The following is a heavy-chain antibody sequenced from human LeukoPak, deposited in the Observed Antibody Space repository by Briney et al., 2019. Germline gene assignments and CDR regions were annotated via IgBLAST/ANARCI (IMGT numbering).Heavy chain of an antibody. D-gene: IGHD3-16*02. CDR2: IYYSGSA. V-gene: IGHV4-59*08. Sequence: SETLSLTCTVSGGSISDYSWSWIRQPPGKGLGWIGNIYYSGSANHNPSLKSRVTISVDTSKNQFSLKLSSVTAADTAVYYCARHHPQYDYVWGSYRSYYFDYWGQGTLVTVSS. J-gene: IGHJ4*02. CDR3: ARHHPQYDYVWGSYRSYYFDY. CDR1: GGSISDYS.